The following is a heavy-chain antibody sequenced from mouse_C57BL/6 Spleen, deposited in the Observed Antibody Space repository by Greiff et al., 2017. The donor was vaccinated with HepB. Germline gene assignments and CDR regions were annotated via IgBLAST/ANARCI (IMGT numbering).Heavy chain of an antibody. V-gene: IGHV5-6*01. CDR3: ARQTTVVARGYYFDY. D-gene: IGHD1-1*01. Sequence: EVQLQESGGDLVKPGGSLKLSCAASGFTFSSYGMSWVRQTPDKRLEWVATISSGGSYTYYPDSVKGRFTISRDNAKNTLYLQMSSLKSEDTAMYYCARQTTVVARGYYFDYWGQGTTLTVSS. CDR1: GFTFSSYG. J-gene: IGHJ2*01. CDR2: ISSGGSYT.